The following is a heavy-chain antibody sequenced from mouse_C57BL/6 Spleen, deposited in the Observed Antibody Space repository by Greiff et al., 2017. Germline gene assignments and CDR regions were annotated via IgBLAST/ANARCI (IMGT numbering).Heavy chain of an antibody. D-gene: IGHD2-4*01. Sequence: EVHLVESGGGLVKPGGSLKLSCAASGFTFSDYGMHWVRQAPEKGLEWVAYISSGSSTIYYADTVKGRFTIARDNAKNTLFLQMTSLRSEDTAMYYCARGGYDYDFDYWGQGTTLTVSS. CDR3: ARGGYDYDFDY. CDR1: GFTFSDYG. V-gene: IGHV5-17*01. CDR2: ISSGSSTI. J-gene: IGHJ2*01.